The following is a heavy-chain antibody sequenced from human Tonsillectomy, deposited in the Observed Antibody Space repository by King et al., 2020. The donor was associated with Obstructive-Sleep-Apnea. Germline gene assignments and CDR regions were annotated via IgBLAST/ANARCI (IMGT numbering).Heavy chain of an antibody. V-gene: IGHV3-30*04. J-gene: IGHJ6*02. CDR3: ARETVGANYYYYYGMDV. Sequence: VQLVESGGGVVQPGRSLRLSCAASGFTFSSYAMHWVRQAPGKVLEWVAVISYDGSNKYYADSVNGRFTISRDNSKNTLYLQMNSLRAEDTAVYYCARETVGANYYYYYGMDVWGQGTTVTVSS. CDR1: GFTFSSYA. CDR2: ISYDGSNK. D-gene: IGHD1-26*01.